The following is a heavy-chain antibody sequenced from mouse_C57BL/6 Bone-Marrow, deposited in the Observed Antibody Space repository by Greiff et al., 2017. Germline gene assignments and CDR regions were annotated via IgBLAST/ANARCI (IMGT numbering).Heavy chain of an antibody. D-gene: IGHD1-1*01. CDR1: GYTFTSYW. Sequence: FQLQQPGAELVKPGASVKMSCKASGYTFTSYWITWVKQRPGQGLEWIGDIYPGSGSTNYNEKFKSKATLTVDTSSSTAYMQLSSLTSEDSAVYYCAREGIWYYGSLDYWGQGTTLTVSS. J-gene: IGHJ2*01. V-gene: IGHV1-55*01. CDR3: AREGIWYYGSLDY. CDR2: IYPGSGST.